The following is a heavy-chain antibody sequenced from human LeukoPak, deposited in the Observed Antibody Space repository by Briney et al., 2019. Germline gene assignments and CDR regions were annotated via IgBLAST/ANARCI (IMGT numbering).Heavy chain of an antibody. V-gene: IGHV4-59*08. CDR2: IYYSGST. CDR1: GGSISSYY. CDR3: ARQGSLFGVAGFDY. J-gene: IGHJ4*02. Sequence: PSEPLSLTCTVSGGSISSYYWSWIRQPPGKGLEWIGYIYYSGSTNYNPSLKSRVTISVDTSKNQFSLKLSSVTAADTAVYYCARQGSLFGVAGFDYWGQGTLVTVSS. D-gene: IGHD3-3*01.